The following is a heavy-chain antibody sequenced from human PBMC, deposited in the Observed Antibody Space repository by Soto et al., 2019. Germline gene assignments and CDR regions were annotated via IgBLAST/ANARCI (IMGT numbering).Heavy chain of an antibody. CDR1: GGSIRSSTYY. D-gene: IGHD3-16*02. CDR3: ARVPAMGGVISHWFDP. CDR2: IYYNGNT. V-gene: IGHV4-61*05. Sequence: SETLSLTCTVSGGSIRSSTYYWGWIRQPPGKGLEWIGYIYYNGNTKYNPSLKSRVTISLGTSKNEFSLRLTSVTAADTAVYFCARVPAMGGVISHWFDPWGPGTLVTVSS. J-gene: IGHJ5*02.